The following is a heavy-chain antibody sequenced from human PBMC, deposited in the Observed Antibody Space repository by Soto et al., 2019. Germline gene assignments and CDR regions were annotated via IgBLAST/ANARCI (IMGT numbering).Heavy chain of an antibody. Sequence: QVQLVESGGGVVQPGRSLRLSCAASGFTFSSYAMHWVRQAPGKGLEWVAVISYDGSNKYYADSVKGRFTITRDNSKNTLYLQMNSLRAEDTAVYYCARVWGVGSSSWSQDYFDYWGQGTLGTVSS. CDR2: ISYDGSNK. J-gene: IGHJ4*02. D-gene: IGHD6-13*01. CDR3: ARVWGVGSSSWSQDYFDY. CDR1: GFTFSSYA. V-gene: IGHV3-30-3*01.